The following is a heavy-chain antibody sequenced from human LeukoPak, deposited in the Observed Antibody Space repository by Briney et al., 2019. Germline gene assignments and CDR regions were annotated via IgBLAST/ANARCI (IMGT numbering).Heavy chain of an antibody. J-gene: IGHJ4*02. D-gene: IGHD3-10*01. CDR1: GFTFSSYE. CDR2: ISSSGSTI. Sequence: GGSLRLSRAASGFTFSSYEMNWVRQAPGKGLEWVSYISSSGSTIYYADSVKGRFTISRDNSKNTLYLQMNSLRAEDTAVYYCARARSLWFGESDYWGQGTLVTVSS. CDR3: ARARSLWFGESDY. V-gene: IGHV3-48*03.